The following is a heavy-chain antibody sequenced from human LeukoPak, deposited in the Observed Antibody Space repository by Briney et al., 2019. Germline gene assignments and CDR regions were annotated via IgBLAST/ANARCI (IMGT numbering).Heavy chain of an antibody. J-gene: IGHJ6*03. CDR1: GGTFSSYA. V-gene: IGHV1-69*05. D-gene: IGHD2/OR15-2a*01. Sequence: GASVKVSCKASGGTFSSYAISWVRQAPGQGLEWMGRIIPIFGTANYAQKFQGRVTITTDESTSTAYMELSSLRSEDTAVYYCASTYGGGYYYYYKDVWGKGTTVTVSS. CDR3: ASTYGGGYYYYYKDV. CDR2: IIPIFGTA.